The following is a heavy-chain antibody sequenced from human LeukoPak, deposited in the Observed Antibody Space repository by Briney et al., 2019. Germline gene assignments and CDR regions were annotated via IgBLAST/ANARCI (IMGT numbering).Heavy chain of an antibody. V-gene: IGHV4-4*02. CDR2: IYHSGST. D-gene: IGHD2-15*01. J-gene: IGHJ5*02. CDR3: ARDVLGVDPGNWFDP. Sequence: PSETLSPTCAVSGGSISSSNWWSWVRQPPGKGLEWIGEIYHSGSTNYNPSLKSRVTISVDTSKNQFSLKLSSVTAADTAVYYCARDVLGVDPGNWFDPWGQGTLVTVSS. CDR1: GGSISSSNW.